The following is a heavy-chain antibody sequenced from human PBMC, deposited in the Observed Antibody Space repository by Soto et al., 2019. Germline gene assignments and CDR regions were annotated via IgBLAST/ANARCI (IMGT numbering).Heavy chain of an antibody. V-gene: IGHV1-2*02. J-gene: IGHJ6*02. CDR3: ARDQRDGEQEYYAMDV. Sequence: QVQLVQSGAEVRKPGASVKVSCKASGYTFTGYHIHWVRQAPGQGLEWMGWVNPNNGDTIYAQKFQGRVTMTRDTSITIAYMELSRLRSDDTALYYCARDQRDGEQEYYAMDVWGQGTTVTVSS. CDR1: GYTFTGYH. D-gene: IGHD6-13*01. CDR2: VNPNNGDT.